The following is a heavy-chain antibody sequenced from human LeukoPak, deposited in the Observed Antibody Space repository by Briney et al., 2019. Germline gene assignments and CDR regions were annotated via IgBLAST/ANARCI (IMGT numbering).Heavy chain of an antibody. CDR2: IKQDGREI. CDR3: ARDKQVGATYFDY. D-gene: IGHD1-26*01. CDR1: GFTFSSYW. Sequence: GGSLRLSCAASGFTFSSYWMSWVRQAPGKGLEWVANIKQDGREIYYVDSVKGRFTISRDNAKNSLYLQMNSLRAEDTAVYYCARDKQVGATYFDYWGQGTLVTVSS. V-gene: IGHV3-7*01. J-gene: IGHJ4*02.